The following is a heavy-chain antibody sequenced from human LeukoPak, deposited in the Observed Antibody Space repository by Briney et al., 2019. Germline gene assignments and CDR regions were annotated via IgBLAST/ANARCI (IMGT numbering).Heavy chain of an antibody. Sequence: YWXHWVRQAPGKGLVWVSHVNSDGSATSYADSVKGRFTISRDNAKNTVYLHMNSLRVEDTAVYYCTSFYETNWGQGTLVTVSS. D-gene: IGHD2/OR15-2a*01. CDR3: TSFYETN. J-gene: IGHJ4*02. V-gene: IGHV3-74*01. CDR2: VNSDGSAT. CDR1: YW.